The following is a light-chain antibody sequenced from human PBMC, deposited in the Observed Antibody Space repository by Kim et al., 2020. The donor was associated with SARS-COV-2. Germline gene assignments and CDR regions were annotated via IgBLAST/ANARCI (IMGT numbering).Light chain of an antibody. V-gene: IGKV3-15*01. CDR3: QQYNNWPQT. Sequence: ASLGERATITCRASQTISSNLAWYQQNPGKAPRRLIYGASTRATGIPARFSGSGSGTEFTLTISSLQSDDFAAYYCQQYNNWPQTFGQGTKVDIK. J-gene: IGKJ1*01. CDR1: QTISSN. CDR2: GAS.